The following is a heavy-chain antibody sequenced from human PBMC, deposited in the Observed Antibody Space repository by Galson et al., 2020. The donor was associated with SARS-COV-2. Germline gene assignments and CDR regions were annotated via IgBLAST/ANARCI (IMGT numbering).Heavy chain of an antibody. CDR3: VKDIQLQRFDAFDV. V-gene: IGHV3-9*01. Sequence: SLKISCLASGFTFDDYVMHWVRQAPGKGPEWVSGISWNSARIDYADSVRGRFAISRDNAKNSLYLQMDSLRAEDTAFYYCVKDIQLQRFDAFDVWGQGTMVTVSS. D-gene: IGHD4-4*01. J-gene: IGHJ3*01. CDR1: GFTFDDYV. CDR2: ISWNSARI.